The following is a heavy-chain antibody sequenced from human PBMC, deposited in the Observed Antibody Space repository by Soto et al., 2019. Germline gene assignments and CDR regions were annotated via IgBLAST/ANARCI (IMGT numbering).Heavy chain of an antibody. CDR1: GGTFSSYA. D-gene: IGHD3-10*01. V-gene: IGHV1-69*13. J-gene: IGHJ6*02. CDR3: ATTGGSYYTQHLYGVDV. Sequence: VASVKVSCKASGGTFSSYAISWVRQAPGQGLEWMGGIIPIFGTANYAQKFQGRVTITADESTSTAYMELSSLRSEDTAVYYCATTGGSYYTQHLYGVDVWGQGTTVTVSS. CDR2: IIPIFGTA.